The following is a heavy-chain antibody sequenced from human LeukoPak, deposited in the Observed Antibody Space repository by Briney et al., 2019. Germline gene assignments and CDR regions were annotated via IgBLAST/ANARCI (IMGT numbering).Heavy chain of an antibody. CDR1: GFTSDDYA. D-gene: IGHD5-12*01. V-gene: IGHV3-9*02. CDR3: AIDRGYSGYDYVEY. CDR2: ISWNSGSI. J-gene: IGHJ4*02. Sequence: GRSLRLSCAASGFTSDDYAMHWVRQAPGKGLEWVSGISWNSGSIGYADSVKGRFTISRDNAKNSLYLQMNSLRAEDTALYYCAIDRGYSGYDYVEYWGQGTLVTVFS.